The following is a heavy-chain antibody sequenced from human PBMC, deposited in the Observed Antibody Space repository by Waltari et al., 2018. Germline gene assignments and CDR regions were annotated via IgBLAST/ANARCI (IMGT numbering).Heavy chain of an antibody. CDR3: ARSGYCSSTSCYRPYYYYGMDV. CDR1: GGSISSHY. V-gene: IGHV4-59*11. J-gene: IGHJ6*02. D-gene: IGHD2-2*01. Sequence: QVQLQESGPGLVKPSETLSLTCTVSGGSISSHYWSWIRQPPGKGLEWIGYIYYSGSTNYNPSLKSRVTISVYTSKNQFSLKLSSVTAADTAVYYCARSGYCSSTSCYRPYYYYGMDVWGQGTTVTVSS. CDR2: IYYSGST.